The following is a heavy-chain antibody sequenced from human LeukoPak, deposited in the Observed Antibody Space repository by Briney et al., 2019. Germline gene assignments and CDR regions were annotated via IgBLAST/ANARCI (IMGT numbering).Heavy chain of an antibody. J-gene: IGHJ5*02. V-gene: IGHV3-30*04. Sequence: PGGSLRLSCAASGFSFSSYAMHWVRQAPGEGLEWVAVTSSDGTYKYYADAVEGRFTISRDNSKNTLDLQMNSLRAEDTAVYYCARRRLTSLRGVTGPPDHWGQGTLVTVSS. CDR1: GFSFSSYA. D-gene: IGHD3-10*01. CDR2: TSSDGTYK. CDR3: ARRRLTSLRGVTGPPDH.